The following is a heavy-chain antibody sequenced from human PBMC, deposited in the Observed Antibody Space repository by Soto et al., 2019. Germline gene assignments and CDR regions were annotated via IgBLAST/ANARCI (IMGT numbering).Heavy chain of an antibody. V-gene: IGHV3-23*01. CDR1: GFSFSDYA. J-gene: IGHJ5*01. Sequence: EVHLLESGGALVQPGGSLTLSCAASGFSFSDYAMCWVRQAPGKGLEWVSSISRTGDSAYYADSVKGRFAISRDRSKNRLSLQMNSLRVEDTAVYYCAKGPDGSGYYHNWFDSWGQGTLITVSS. D-gene: IGHD3-22*01. CDR2: ISRTGDSA. CDR3: AKGPDGSGYYHNWFDS.